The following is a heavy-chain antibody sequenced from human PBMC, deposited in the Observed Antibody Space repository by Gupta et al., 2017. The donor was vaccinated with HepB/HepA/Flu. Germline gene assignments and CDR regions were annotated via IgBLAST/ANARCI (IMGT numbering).Heavy chain of an antibody. CDR1: VFTFSSYG. D-gene: IGHD2-21*01. V-gene: IGHV3-30*18. J-gene: IGHJ3*02. CDR3: AKATANCGGEDGCGAFDI. CDR2: ISDDESNK. Sequence: QVQLVVSGGGVVRPARSLLLSSAASVFTFSSYGMHWVRQAPGKGLEWVAVISDDESNKYYVDTVKGRVTISRDNSKNTLYLQMNSLTSEDTAVYYCAKATANCGGEDGCGAFDIWGEGTMVTVSS.